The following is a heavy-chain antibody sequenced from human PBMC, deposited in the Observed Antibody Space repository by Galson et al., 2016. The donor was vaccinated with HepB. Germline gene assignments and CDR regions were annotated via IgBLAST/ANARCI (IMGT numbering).Heavy chain of an antibody. CDR2: ITPASDTT. CDR1: GFTFHSYT. CDR3: ARATLVVGSAYEY. D-gene: IGHD2-21*01. V-gene: IGHV3-23*01. J-gene: IGHJ4*02. Sequence: SLRLSCAASGFTFHSYTIGWVRQAPGKGLQWVSDITPASDTTYYPKPVTGRFTISRDNSTNTLYLQMNSLRVEDPAGYSCARATLVVGSAYEYWGQGTLVTVSS.